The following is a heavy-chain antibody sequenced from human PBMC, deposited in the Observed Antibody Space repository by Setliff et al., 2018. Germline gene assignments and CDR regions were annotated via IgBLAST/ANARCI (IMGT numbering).Heavy chain of an antibody. Sequence: VASVKVSCKASGYTFTNYGITWVRQAPGQGLEWMGWTIPIFGTTDYAQKFQGRVTIITDESTSTAFMQLSSLRSEDTAVYYCVREGVDSRSSTDYRYYMDVWGKGTTVTVSS. V-gene: IGHV1-69*05. J-gene: IGHJ6*03. D-gene: IGHD3-22*01. CDR1: GYTFTNYG. CDR2: TIPIFGTT. CDR3: VREGVDSRSSTDYRYYMDV.